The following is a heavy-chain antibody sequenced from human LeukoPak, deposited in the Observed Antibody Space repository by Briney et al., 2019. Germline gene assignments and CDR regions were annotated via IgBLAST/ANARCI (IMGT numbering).Heavy chain of an antibody. J-gene: IGHJ6*02. CDR2: INHSGST. Sequence: SETLSLTCAVYGGSFSGYYWSWIRQPPGKGPEWIGEINHSGSTNYNPSLKSRVTISVDTSKNQFSLKLSSVTAADTAVYYCARMRITMIVVVPAYYGMDVWGQGTTVTVSS. V-gene: IGHV4-34*01. D-gene: IGHD3-22*01. CDR1: GGSFSGYY. CDR3: ARMRITMIVVVPAYYGMDV.